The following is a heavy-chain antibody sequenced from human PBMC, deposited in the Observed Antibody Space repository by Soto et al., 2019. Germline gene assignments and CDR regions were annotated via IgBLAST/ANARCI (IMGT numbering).Heavy chain of an antibody. J-gene: IGHJ4*02. V-gene: IGHV4-31*03. CDR2: LYYSGVT. D-gene: IGHD3-22*01. Sequence: QVQLQESGPGLVKPSQTLSLTCTVSGGSISSGGYYWNWIRQDPGKGLERVGYLYYSGVTYYNPSLKRRVTISVDTSKNQFSLKLNSVTAADTAVYYSARVGRYYDSGVWGGYFEYWGQGTLVTLTS. CDR1: GGSISSGGYY. CDR3: ARVGRYYDSGVWGGYFEY.